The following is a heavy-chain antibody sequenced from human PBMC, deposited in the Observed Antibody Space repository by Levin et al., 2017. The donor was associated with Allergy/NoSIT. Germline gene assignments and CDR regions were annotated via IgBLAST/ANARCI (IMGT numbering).Heavy chain of an antibody. J-gene: IGHJ4*02. CDR3: ACRGYSYEDEY. CDR2: MYYSGST. D-gene: IGHD5-18*01. V-gene: IGHV4-59*01. CDR1: AGSISSYY. Sequence: LSCTVTVSAGSISSYYCSWIRQPPGEGLEWMAYMYYSGSTNYNPSLKSRLTISVDTSKNQFSLKLSSVTAADTAVYYCACRGYSYEDEYWGQGTLVTVSS.